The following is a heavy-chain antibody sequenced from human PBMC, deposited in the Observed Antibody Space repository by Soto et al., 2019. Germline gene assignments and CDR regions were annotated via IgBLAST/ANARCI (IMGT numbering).Heavy chain of an antibody. J-gene: IGHJ4*02. D-gene: IGHD6-19*01. Sequence: VQLVESGGGVVQPGRSLRLSCAAAGFTFSDYAMHWVRQAPGKGLEWVAVVSHDGRNTHYADSVKGRFTISRDSSKNTVSLEMTSMRAEDTAVYYCAKGGRQWLVTSDFNYWGQGALVTVSS. V-gene: IGHV3-30*18. CDR1: GFTFSDYA. CDR2: VSHDGRNT. CDR3: AKGGRQWLVTSDFNY.